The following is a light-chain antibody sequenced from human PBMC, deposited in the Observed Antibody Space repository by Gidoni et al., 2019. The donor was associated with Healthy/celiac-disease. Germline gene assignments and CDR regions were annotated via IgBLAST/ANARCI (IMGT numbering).Light chain of an antibody. V-gene: IGKV1-33*01. CDR2: DAS. CDR1: QDISNY. CDR3: QQYDNLPYT. J-gene: IGKJ2*01. Sequence: DIQMTQSPSSRSASVGDRVTITCQASQDISNYLNWYQQKPGKAPKLLIYDASNLETGVPSRFSGSGSGTDFTFTSSSLQPEDIATYYCQQYDNLPYTFGQGTKLEIK.